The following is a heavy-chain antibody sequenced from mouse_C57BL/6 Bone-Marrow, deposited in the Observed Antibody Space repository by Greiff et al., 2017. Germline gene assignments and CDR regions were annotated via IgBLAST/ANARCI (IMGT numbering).Heavy chain of an antibody. CDR3: ARGDLFAY. CDR1: GFSLTSYG. CDR2: IWSGGST. J-gene: IGHJ3*01. V-gene: IGHV2-2*01. D-gene: IGHD3-3*01. Sequence: QVQLQQSGPGLVQPSQSLSITCTVSGFSLTSYGVHWVRQSPGKGLEWLGVIWSGGSTDYNAAFISRLSISKDNSKSHVFFKMNSLQADDTAIYYCARGDLFAYWGQGTLVTVSA.